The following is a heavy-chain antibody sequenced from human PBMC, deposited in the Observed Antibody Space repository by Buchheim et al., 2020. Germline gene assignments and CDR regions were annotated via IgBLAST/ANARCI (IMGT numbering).Heavy chain of an antibody. CDR1: GFTFSTYR. CDR3: ARDYYDSSGPRGPDY. CDR2: ISSGSSYI. V-gene: IGHV3-21*02. Sequence: EVQLVESGGGLVKPGGSLRLSCAASGFTFSTYRMNWVRQAPGKGLELVSSISSGSSYIDYADSVKVRFTISRDNAKNSLYLQMKSPTADDTAVYYCARDYYDSSGPRGPDYWGQGTL. J-gene: IGHJ4*02. D-gene: IGHD3-22*01.